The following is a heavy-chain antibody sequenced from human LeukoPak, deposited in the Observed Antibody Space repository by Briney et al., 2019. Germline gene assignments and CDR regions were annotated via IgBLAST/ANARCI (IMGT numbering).Heavy chain of an antibody. V-gene: IGHV3-49*04. CDR1: GFTFGDYA. D-gene: IGHD3-10*01. CDR3: TRGLLWFGELFNWFDP. CDR2: IRSKAYGGTT. J-gene: IGHJ5*02. Sequence: GRSLRLSCTASGFTFGDYAMSWVRQAPGQGLEWVGFIRSKAYGGTTEYAASVKGRFTISRDDSKSIAYLQMNSLRTADTAVYYCTRGLLWFGELFNWFDPWGQGTLVTVSS.